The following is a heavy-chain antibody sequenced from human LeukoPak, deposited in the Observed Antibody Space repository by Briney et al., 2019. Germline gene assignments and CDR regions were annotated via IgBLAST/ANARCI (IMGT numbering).Heavy chain of an antibody. CDR3: ARLVVVTADAFDI. CDR2: INLNSGGT. V-gene: IGHV1-2*02. CDR1: GYTFTGYY. D-gene: IGHD2-21*02. Sequence: ASVKVSCKASGYTFTGYYMHWVRQAPGQGLEWMGWINLNSGGTNYAQKFQGRVTMTRDTSISTAYMELSRLRSDDTAVYYCARLVVVTADAFDIWGQGTMVTVSS. J-gene: IGHJ3*02.